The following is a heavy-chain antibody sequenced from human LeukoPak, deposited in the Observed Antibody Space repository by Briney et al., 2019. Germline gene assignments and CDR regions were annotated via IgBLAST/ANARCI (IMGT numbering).Heavy chain of an antibody. CDR2: ISWNSGSI. Sequence: GGSLRLSCAASGFTFDDYAMHWVRQAPGKGLEWVSGISWNSGSIGYADSVKGRFTISRDNAKNSLYLQMNSLRAEGTALYYCAGPGRYGANLDDAFDIWGQGTMVTVSS. CDR1: GFTFDDYA. V-gene: IGHV3-9*01. CDR3: AGPGRYGANLDDAFDI. J-gene: IGHJ3*02. D-gene: IGHD4/OR15-4a*01.